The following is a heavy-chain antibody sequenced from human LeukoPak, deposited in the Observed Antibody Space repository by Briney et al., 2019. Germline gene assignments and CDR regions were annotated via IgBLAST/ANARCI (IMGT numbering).Heavy chain of an antibody. CDR1: RFTFSSYA. V-gene: IGHV3-30-3*01. CDR3: AREGEGATYFDY. D-gene: IGHD1-26*01. Sequence: GGSLRLSCAASRFTFSSYAMHWVRQAPGKGLEWVAVISYDENNEYYADSVKGRFTISRDNSKNTLYLQMNGLSLEDTAMYYCAREGEGATYFDYWGQGTLVTVSS. CDR2: ISYDENNE. J-gene: IGHJ4*02.